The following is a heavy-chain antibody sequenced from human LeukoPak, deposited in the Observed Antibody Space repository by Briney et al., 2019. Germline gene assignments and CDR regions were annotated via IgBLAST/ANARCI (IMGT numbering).Heavy chain of an antibody. CDR3: AKDRLTEAYGMEV. Sequence: GGSLRLSCAASGFTVSSNYMSWVRQAPGKGLEWVSVIYSGGSTYYADSVKGRFTISRDNSKDTLYLQINSLRPEDTAVYYCAKDRLTEAYGMEVWGQGTTVTVSS. CDR2: IYSGGST. J-gene: IGHJ6*02. CDR1: GFTVSSNY. V-gene: IGHV3-66*01.